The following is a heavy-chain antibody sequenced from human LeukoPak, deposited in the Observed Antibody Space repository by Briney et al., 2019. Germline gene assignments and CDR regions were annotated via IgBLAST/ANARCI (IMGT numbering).Heavy chain of an antibody. CDR1: GGSISSSY. CDR2: IYYSGST. V-gene: IGHV4-59*01. CDR3: ARETDY. J-gene: IGHJ4*02. Sequence: PSETLSLTCTVSGGSISSSYWSWTRQPPGKGLEWIGYIYYSGSTNYNPSLKSRVTISLDTSRNQFSLRLSSVTAADTAVYYCARETDYWGQGTLVTVSS.